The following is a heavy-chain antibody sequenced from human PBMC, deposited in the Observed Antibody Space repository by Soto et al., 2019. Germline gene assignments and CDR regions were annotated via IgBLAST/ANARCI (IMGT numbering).Heavy chain of an antibody. CDR2: ISYDGSNK. CDR3: ARDGRRGIRDYYYYYGMDV. CDR1: GFTFSSYA. Sequence: LRLSCAASGFTFSSYAMHWVRQAPGKGLEWVAVISYDGSNKYYADSVKGRFTISRDNSKNTLYLQMNSLRAEDTAVYYCARDGRRGIRDYYYYYGMDVWGQGTTVTVSS. V-gene: IGHV3-30-3*01. D-gene: IGHD2-15*01. J-gene: IGHJ6*02.